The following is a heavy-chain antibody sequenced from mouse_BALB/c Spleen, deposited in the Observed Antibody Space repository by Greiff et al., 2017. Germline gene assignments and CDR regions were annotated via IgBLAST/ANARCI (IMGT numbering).Heavy chain of an antibody. Sequence: VQLQQSGPGLVAPSQSLSITCTVSGFSLTSYDISWIRQPPGKGLEWLGVIWTGGGTNYNSAFMSRLSISKDNSKSQVFLKMNSLQTDDTAIYYCVRDPYRYPWFAYWGQGTLVTVSA. CDR2: IWTGGGT. CDR3: VRDPYRYPWFAY. J-gene: IGHJ3*01. V-gene: IGHV2-9-2*01. D-gene: IGHD2-14*01. CDR1: GFSLTSYD.